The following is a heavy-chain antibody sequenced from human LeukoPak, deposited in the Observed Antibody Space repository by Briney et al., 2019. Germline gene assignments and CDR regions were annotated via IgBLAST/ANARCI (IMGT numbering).Heavy chain of an antibody. D-gene: IGHD6-13*01. CDR1: GFTFSSYT. V-gene: IGHV3-7*01. CDR3: AREKLVSFDY. J-gene: IGHJ4*02. Sequence: SGGSLRLSCAASGFTFSSYTMSWVRQAPGKGLEWVAQIKQDGSEKYYVDSVKGRFTISRDNAKNSLYLQMNSLRAEDTAVYYCAREKLVSFDYWGQGTLVTVSS. CDR2: IKQDGSEK.